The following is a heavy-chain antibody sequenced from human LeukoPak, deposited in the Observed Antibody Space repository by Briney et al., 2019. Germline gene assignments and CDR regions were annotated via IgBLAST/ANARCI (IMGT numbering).Heavy chain of an antibody. CDR1: GFTFSNYN. V-gene: IGHV3-21*01. D-gene: IGHD1-26*01. CDR2: ITSSGTYT. J-gene: IGHJ4*02. CDR3: VRGVGATG. Sequence: GGSLRLSCADSGFTFSNYNMNWVRQAPGKAMEWVSSITSSGTYTFYADSVKGRFTISRDNAKNSLYLQMNSLRAEDTAVYYCVRGVGATGWGQGTLVTVSS.